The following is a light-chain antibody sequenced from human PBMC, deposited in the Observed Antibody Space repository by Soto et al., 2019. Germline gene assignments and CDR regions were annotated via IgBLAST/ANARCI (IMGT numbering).Light chain of an antibody. CDR2: VNS. V-gene: IGLV1-40*01. CDR3: QSYESSLSGWV. CDR1: SSNIGAGFD. Sequence: QSVLTQPPSVSGAPGQRVTISCTGSSSNIGAGFDVHWYQQLPGTAPKLLIYVNSNRPSGVPDRFSGSKSGTSASLAITGLQAEDEADYYCQSYESSLSGWVFGGGTQLTVL. J-gene: IGLJ3*02.